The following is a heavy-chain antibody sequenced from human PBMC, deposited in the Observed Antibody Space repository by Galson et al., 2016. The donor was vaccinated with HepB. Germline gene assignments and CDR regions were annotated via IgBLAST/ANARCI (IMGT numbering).Heavy chain of an antibody. CDR2: ISTSSDHT. CDR3: ARDVRHGMDV. CDR1: GYSFTSQG. D-gene: IGHD6-25*01. J-gene: IGHJ6*02. V-gene: IGHV1-18*01. Sequence: SVKVSCKASGYSFTSQGISWVRQAPGQGLEWMGWISTSSDHTNYAQNFQGRVTMTTDTATSTAYLELRSLTSDDTAVYYCARDVRHGMDVWGQGTTVTVSS.